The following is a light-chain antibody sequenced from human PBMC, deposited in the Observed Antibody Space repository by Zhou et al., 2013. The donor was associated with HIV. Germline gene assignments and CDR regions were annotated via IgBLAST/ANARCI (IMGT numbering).Light chain of an antibody. V-gene: IGLV1-40*01. CDR3: GSYAGSSIWI. CDR2: EVS. J-gene: IGLJ2*01. CDR1: SSNIGAGYD. Sequence: QSVLTQPPSVSGAPGQRVTISCTGSSSNIGAGYDVHWYQQLPGTAPKLIIYEVSKRPSGVPDRFSGSKSGNTASLTVSGLQAEDESDYYCGSYAGSSIWIFGGGTKLTVL.